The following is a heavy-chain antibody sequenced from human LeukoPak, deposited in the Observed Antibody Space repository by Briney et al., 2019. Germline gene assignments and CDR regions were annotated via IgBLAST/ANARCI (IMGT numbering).Heavy chain of an antibody. V-gene: IGHV3-74*01. D-gene: IGHD1/OR15-1a*01. CDR2: IEIDGSTT. Sequence: PGGSLRLSCAASGFSFSSYYMYWVRQAPEKRLVWVSRIEIDGSTTAYADSVKGRFTISRDNAKNTLYLQMNSLRAEDTAVYYCVAYNWNNPDYWGQGTLVTVSS. CDR1: GFSFSSYY. CDR3: VAYNWNNPDY. J-gene: IGHJ4*02.